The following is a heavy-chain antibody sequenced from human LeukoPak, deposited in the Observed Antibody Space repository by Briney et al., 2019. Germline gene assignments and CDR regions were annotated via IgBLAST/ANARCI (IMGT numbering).Heavy chain of an antibody. V-gene: IGHV4-59*01. CDR2: IYYSGST. J-gene: IGHJ4*02. D-gene: IGHD2-2*01. Sequence: SETLSLTCTVSGGSTRSYYWSWIRQPPGKGLEWIGYIYYSGSTNYNPSLKSRVTISVDTSKNQFSLKLSSVTAADTAVYYCARGYDNNPKFDYWGQGTLVTVSS. CDR1: GGSTRSYY. CDR3: ARGYDNNPKFDY.